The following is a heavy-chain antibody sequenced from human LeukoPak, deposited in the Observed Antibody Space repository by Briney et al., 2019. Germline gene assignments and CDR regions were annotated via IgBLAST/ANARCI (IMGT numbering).Heavy chain of an antibody. V-gene: IGHV4-4*02. D-gene: IGHD3-22*01. CDR1: GDSITSDKW. J-gene: IGHJ4*02. Sequence: SGTLSLTCAVSGDSITSDKWWTWVRQPPGKGLEWIGEIHHSKSSNYYPSLKSRVTISVDKSKNQFSLELNSVTAADTAVYYCARGFRDYYDSSGSTALYFDYWGQGTLVTVSS. CDR2: IHHSKSS. CDR3: ARGFRDYYDSSGSTALYFDY.